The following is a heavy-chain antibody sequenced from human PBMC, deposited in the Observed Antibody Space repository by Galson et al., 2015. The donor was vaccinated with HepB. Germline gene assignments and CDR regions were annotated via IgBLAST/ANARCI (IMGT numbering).Heavy chain of an antibody. Sequence: ETLSLTCTVSGGSISSYYWSWIRQPPGKGLEWIGYIYYSGSTNYNPSLKSRVTISVDTSKNQFSLKLSSVTAADTAVYYCARGGIAAHNWFDPWGQGTLVTVSS. CDR2: IYYSGST. CDR1: GGSISSYY. CDR3: ARGGIAAHNWFDP. V-gene: IGHV4-59*01. D-gene: IGHD6-6*01. J-gene: IGHJ5*02.